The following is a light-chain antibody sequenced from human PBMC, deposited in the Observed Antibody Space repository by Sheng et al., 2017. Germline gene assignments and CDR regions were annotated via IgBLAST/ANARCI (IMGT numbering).Light chain of an antibody. J-gene: IGKJ4*01. CDR2: GAS. V-gene: IGKV3-15*01. Sequence: EIVMTQSPATLSVSPGEGATLSCRASQNINNNLAWYQQKPGQAPRLLIFGASSRGTGIPARFSGSGSGTEFTLTISSLQPDDFATYYCHQYDAYSGAFGRGTTVEIK. CDR1: QNINNN. CDR3: HQYDAYSGA.